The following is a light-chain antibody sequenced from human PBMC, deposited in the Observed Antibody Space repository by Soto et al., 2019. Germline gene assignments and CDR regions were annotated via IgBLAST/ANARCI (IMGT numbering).Light chain of an antibody. CDR3: QQSYRTPPFS. V-gene: IGKV1-39*01. J-gene: IGKJ3*01. CDR2: AGS. Sequence: DIQMTQSPSTLSASVGDRVTITCRASQSIGNSLNWYQQRSGKAPKLLIYAGSSLQSGVPSRFSGGGSGTDFTLTISGLQPEDFATYYCQQSYRTPPFSFGPGTKVDIK. CDR1: QSIGNS.